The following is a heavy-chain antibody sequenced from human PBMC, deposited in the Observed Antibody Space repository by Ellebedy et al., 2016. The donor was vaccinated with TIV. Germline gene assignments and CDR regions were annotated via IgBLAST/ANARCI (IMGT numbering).Heavy chain of an antibody. J-gene: IGHJ4*02. CDR3: TTVYRYNYDSV. D-gene: IGHD5-18*01. Sequence: GGSLRLSCAAFGFTFSNAWMNWVRQAPGKGLEWVGRIKSKTDGGAADYAASVKGRFTISRDDSKNTLYLQMNSLKTEDTAVYFCTTVYRYNYDSVWGQGTLVTVSS. V-gene: IGHV3-15*01. CDR2: IKSKTDGGAA. CDR1: GFTFSNAW.